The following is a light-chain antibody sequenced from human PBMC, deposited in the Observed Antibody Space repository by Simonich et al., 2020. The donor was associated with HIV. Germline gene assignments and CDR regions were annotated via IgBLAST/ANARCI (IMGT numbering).Light chain of an antibody. CDR1: RNILYSSNNKNY. J-gene: IGKJ1*01. V-gene: IGKV4-1*01. CDR3: QQSYSSLT. CDR2: WAS. Sequence: DIVMTQSPDSLAVSLGERATINCKSSRNILYSSNNKNYLAWYQQKPGQPPNLLIYWASTRESGVPDRFSASGSGTDFTLTISSLQPEDFATYYCQQSYSSLTFGQGTKVEIK.